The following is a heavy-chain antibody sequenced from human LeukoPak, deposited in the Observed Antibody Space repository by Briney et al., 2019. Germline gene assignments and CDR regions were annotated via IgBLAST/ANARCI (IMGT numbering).Heavy chain of an antibody. V-gene: IGHV4-4*07. Sequence: SETLSLTCNVSGASFNYYDWSWIRQPAGKGLEWVGRVCRGGSSNYNPSLKSRVMMSLDKANNQLSLRLRSVTAADTAIYYCARDHCDDAACYPFDRWGQGTLVTVCS. J-gene: IGHJ4*02. CDR1: GASFNYYD. CDR3: ARDHCDDAACYPFDR. D-gene: IGHD2-21*01. CDR2: VCRGGSS.